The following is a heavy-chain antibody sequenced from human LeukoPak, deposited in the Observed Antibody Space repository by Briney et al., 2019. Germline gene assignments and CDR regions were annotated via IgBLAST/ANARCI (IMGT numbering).Heavy chain of an antibody. D-gene: IGHD6-13*01. CDR1: GGTFSSYA. Sequence: SVKVSCKASGGTFSSYAISWVRQAPGQGLEWMEGIIPIFGTANYAQKFQGRVTITADESTSTAYMELSSLRSEDTAVYYCARGLAAAARYWYFDLWGRGTLVTVSS. J-gene: IGHJ2*01. V-gene: IGHV1-69*13. CDR3: ARGLAAAARYWYFDL. CDR2: IIPIFGTA.